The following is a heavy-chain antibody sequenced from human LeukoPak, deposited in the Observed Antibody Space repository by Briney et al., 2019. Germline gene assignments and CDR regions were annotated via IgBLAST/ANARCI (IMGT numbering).Heavy chain of an antibody. CDR3: ARDWKERRYYYYYMDV. CDR2: IVVGSGNT. D-gene: IGHD1-1*01. Sequence: ASVKVSCKASGFTFTSSAMQWVRQARGQRLEWIGWIVVGSGNTNYAQKFQERVTITRDMSTSTAYMELSRLRSDDTAVYYCARDWKERRYYYYYMDVWGKGTTVTVSS. V-gene: IGHV1-58*02. J-gene: IGHJ6*03. CDR1: GFTFTSSA.